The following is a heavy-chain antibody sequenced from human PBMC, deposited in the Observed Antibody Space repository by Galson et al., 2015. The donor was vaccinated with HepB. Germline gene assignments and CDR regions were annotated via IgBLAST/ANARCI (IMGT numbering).Heavy chain of an antibody. J-gene: IGHJ6*04. CDR2: VYPGDSDT. Sequence: QSGAEVKKPGESLQISCKASGYRFTNNWIGWVRQMPGKGLEWLGSVYPGDSDTRYNPSLQGQVTISADKSISTAYLHWSSLKASDTAVYYCTRWGSEYTFYSDMDVWGRGTTVIVSS. CDR1: GYRFTNNW. CDR3: TRWGSEYTFYSDMDV. D-gene: IGHD2/OR15-2a*01. V-gene: IGHV5-51*03.